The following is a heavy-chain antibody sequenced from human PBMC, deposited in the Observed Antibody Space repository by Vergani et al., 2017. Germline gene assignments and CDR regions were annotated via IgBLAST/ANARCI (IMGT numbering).Heavy chain of an antibody. V-gene: IGHV3-21*01. Sequence: EVQLVESGGGLVKPGGSLRLSCAASGFTFSSYSMNWVRQAPGKGLEWVSSISSSSSYIYYADSVKGRFTISRDNAKNSLYLQMNSLRAEDTAVYYCASGVGEYYDSSGYYGTLDYWGQGTLVTVSS. D-gene: IGHD3-22*01. CDR2: ISSSSSYI. J-gene: IGHJ4*02. CDR1: GFTFSSYS. CDR3: ASGVGEYYDSSGYYGTLDY.